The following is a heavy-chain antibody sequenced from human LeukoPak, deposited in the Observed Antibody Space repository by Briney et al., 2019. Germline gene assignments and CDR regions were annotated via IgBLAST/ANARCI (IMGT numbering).Heavy chain of an antibody. D-gene: IGHD6-13*01. CDR2: IYYSGST. J-gene: IGHJ4*02. CDR3: ARGTLYSSSWNFDY. CDR1: GGSISSYY. Sequence: SETLSLTCTVSGGSISSYYWSWIRQPPEKGLEWIGYIYYSGSTNYNPSLKSRVTISVDTSKNQFSLKLSSVTAADTAVYYCARGTLYSSSWNFDYWGQGTLVTVSS. V-gene: IGHV4-59*01.